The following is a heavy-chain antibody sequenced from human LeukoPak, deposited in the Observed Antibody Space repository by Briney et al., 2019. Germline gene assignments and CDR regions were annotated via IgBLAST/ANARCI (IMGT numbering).Heavy chain of an antibody. CDR1: GFTFSSYA. Sequence: HPGGSLRLSCAASGFTFSSYAMSWVRQAPGKGLEWVSAISGSGGSTYYADSVKGRFTISRDNSKNTLYLQMNSLRAEDTAVYYCAKDLQPSLLLSPFDYWGQGTLVTVSS. CDR3: AKDLQPSLLLSPFDY. V-gene: IGHV3-23*01. CDR2: ISGSGGST. J-gene: IGHJ4*02. D-gene: IGHD2/OR15-2a*01.